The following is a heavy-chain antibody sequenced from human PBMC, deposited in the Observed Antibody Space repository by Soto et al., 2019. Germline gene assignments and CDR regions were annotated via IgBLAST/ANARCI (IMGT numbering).Heavy chain of an antibody. V-gene: IGHV5-51*03. J-gene: IGHJ4*02. CDR1: GYSFTTYW. CDR3: ARKTGAQGPMDY. D-gene: IGHD3-9*01. CDR2: IYPSDSDT. Sequence: EVQLVQSGAEVKKPGESLKISCKGSGYSFTTYWIGWLRQMPGKGLEWMGIIYPSDSDTRYSPSFQGQVTISVDKSISYACLQWSSLNAAATAIYYCARKTGAQGPMDYWGQGTLVTVSS.